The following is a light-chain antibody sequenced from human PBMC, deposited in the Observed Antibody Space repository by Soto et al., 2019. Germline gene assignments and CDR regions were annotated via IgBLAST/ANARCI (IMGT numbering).Light chain of an antibody. V-gene: IGKV3-11*01. J-gene: IGKJ4*01. Sequence: EIVLTQSPATLSLSPGERATLSCRASQSVRNFLAWYQQKPGQAPRLLIYDASNRATGIPARFSGSGSGTDFTLTISSLEPEDFALYYCQQRRDFLTFGGGTKVEI. CDR2: DAS. CDR3: QQRRDFLT. CDR1: QSVRNF.